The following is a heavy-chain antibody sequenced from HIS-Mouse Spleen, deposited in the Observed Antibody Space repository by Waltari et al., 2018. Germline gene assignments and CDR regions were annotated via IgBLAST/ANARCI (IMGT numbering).Heavy chain of an antibody. CDR1: GGSFSGYY. J-gene: IGHJ4*02. V-gene: IGHV4-34*01. D-gene: IGHD1-26*01. CDR2: IHHSGST. CDR3: ARMGPASGSYGDY. Sequence: QVQLQQWGAGLLKPSETLSLTRAVYGGSFSGYYWSWIRQPPGQGREWIGEIHHSGSTTYNPSLKSRVTISVDTSKNQFSLKLSSVTAADTAVYYCARMGPASGSYGDYWGQGTLVTVSS.